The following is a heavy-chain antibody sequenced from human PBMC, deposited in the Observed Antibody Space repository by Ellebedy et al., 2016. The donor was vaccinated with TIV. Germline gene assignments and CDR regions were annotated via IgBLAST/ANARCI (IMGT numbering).Heavy chain of an antibody. CDR3: AKPTSYYYDYYAMDV. Sequence: GESLKISXAASGFTFSTYDMHWVRQAPGKRLEWVAVTSYDGSKKFSAGSVKGQFTISRDNSKNTLYLQMNSLRAEDTAVYYCAKPTSYYYDYYAMDVWGQGTTVTVSS. V-gene: IGHV3-30*18. CDR2: TSYDGSKK. CDR1: GFTFSTYD. J-gene: IGHJ6*02.